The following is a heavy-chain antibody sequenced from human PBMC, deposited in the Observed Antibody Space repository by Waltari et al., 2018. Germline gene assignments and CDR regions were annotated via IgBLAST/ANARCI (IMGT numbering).Heavy chain of an antibody. V-gene: IGHV1-2*02. CDR2: INPNSGGT. D-gene: IGHD3-9*01. CDR1: GYTFTGYY. CDR3: ARDNDILTGYYPTFDY. J-gene: IGHJ4*02. Sequence: QVQLVQSGAEVTKPGASVKVSCKASGYTFTGYYMHWLRPAPGQGLEWMGWINPNSGGTNYAQKFQGRVTMTRDTSISTAYMELSRLRSDDTAVYYCARDNDILTGYYPTFDYWGQGTLVTVSS.